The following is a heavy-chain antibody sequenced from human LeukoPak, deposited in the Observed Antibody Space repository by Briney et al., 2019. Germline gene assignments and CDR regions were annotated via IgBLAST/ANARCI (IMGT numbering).Heavy chain of an antibody. V-gene: IGHV1-24*01. D-gene: IGHD5-24*01. CDR2: FDPEDGET. CDR3: ATGRDGYNSFDY. J-gene: IGHJ4*02. CDR1: GYTLTELS. Sequence: EASVNVSCKVSGYTLTELSMHWVRQAPGKGLEWMGGFDPEDGETIYAQKFQGRVTMTEDTSTDTAYMELSSLRSEDTAVYYCATGRDGYNSFDYWGQGTLVTVSS.